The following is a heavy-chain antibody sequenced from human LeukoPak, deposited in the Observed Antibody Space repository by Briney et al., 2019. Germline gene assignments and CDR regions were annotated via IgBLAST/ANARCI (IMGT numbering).Heavy chain of an antibody. V-gene: IGHV1-46*01. CDR2: INPSGGST. J-gene: IGHJ4*02. CDR1: GYTFTSYY. Sequence: ASVKVSCKASGYTFTSYYMHWVRQAPGQGLEWMGIINPSGGSTSYAQKLQGRVTITRETSTSTVYMEMRSLRSQETAVYNCERRAWETRRGLGFDYWGQGTLVSVSS. D-gene: IGHD1-26*01. CDR3: ERRAWETRRGLGFDY.